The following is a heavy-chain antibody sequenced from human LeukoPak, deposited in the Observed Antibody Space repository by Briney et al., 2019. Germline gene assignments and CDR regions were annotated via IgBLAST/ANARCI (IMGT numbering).Heavy chain of an antibody. Sequence: GESLKISCKGSGYSFTSHWIGWVRQMPGKGLEWMGIIYPSDSDTRYNPSFQGQVTISADRSISTAYLQWSSLKASDTAMYYCARQSRRAAAGTVSYFDYWGQGTLVTVSS. J-gene: IGHJ4*02. CDR3: ARQSRRAAAGTVSYFDY. V-gene: IGHV5-51*01. D-gene: IGHD6-13*01. CDR1: GYSFTSHW. CDR2: IYPSDSDT.